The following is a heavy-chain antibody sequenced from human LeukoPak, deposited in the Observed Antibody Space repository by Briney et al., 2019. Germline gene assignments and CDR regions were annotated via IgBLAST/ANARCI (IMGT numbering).Heavy chain of an antibody. J-gene: IGHJ5*02. CDR1: AYSISDGWL. D-gene: IGHD2-15*01. Sequence: SETLSLTCTVSAYSISDGWLWGWIRQPPGKGLEWIASIYHSGTTYFIPSLKSRVTMSVDTSKNQFSLKLTSVTAADTAVYYCTRLSHVAGAPKVSWFDPWGQGTLVNVSS. V-gene: IGHV4-38-2*02. CDR3: TRLSHVAGAPKVSWFDP. CDR2: IYHSGTT.